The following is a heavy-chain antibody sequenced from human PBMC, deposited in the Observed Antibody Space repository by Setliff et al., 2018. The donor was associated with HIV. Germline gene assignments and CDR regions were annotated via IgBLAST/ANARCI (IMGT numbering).Heavy chain of an antibody. V-gene: IGHV1-69*05. D-gene: IGHD2-2*01. CDR1: GGTFSNYG. CDR3: ARDFGGYCSSMSCPGLFDP. CDR2: IIPISGTA. Sequence: SVKVSCKASGGTFSNYGMSWVRQAPGQGLEWMGGIIPISGTANYAQKFQGRVTITTDESTSTAYMELSGLRSEDTAVYHCARDFGGYCSSMSCPGLFDPWGQGTLVTVSS. J-gene: IGHJ5*02.